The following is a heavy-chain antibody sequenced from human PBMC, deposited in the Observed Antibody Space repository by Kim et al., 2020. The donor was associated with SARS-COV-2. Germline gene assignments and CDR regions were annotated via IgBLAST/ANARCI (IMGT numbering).Heavy chain of an antibody. D-gene: IGHD3-22*01. CDR1: GGSISSYY. V-gene: IGHV4-59*01. CDR2: IYYSGST. CDR3: ARDRSGYSIYFDY. Sequence: SETLSLTCTVSGGSISSYYWSWIRQPPGKGLEWIGYIYYSGSTNYNPSLKSRVTISVDTSKNQFSLKLSSVTAADTAVYYCARDRSGYSIYFDYWGQGTLVTVSS. J-gene: IGHJ4*02.